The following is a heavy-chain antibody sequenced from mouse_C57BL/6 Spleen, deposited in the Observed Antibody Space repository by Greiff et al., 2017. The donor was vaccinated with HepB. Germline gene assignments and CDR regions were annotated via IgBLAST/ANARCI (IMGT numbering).Heavy chain of an antibody. Sequence: QVQLKESGAELMKPGASVKLSCKATGYTFTGYWIEWVKQRPGHGLEWIGEILPGTGSTNYNEKFKGKATFTADTSSNPAYMQLSSLPTEDSAIYCGARPGNWDGAWFAYWGQGTLVTVSA. CDR3: ARPGNWDGAWFAY. D-gene: IGHD4-1*01. J-gene: IGHJ3*01. V-gene: IGHV1-9*01. CDR2: ILPGTGST. CDR1: GYTFTGYW.